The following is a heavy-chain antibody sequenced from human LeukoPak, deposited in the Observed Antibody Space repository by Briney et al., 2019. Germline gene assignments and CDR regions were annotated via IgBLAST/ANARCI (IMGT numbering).Heavy chain of an antibody. CDR1: GGSMSSHY. V-gene: IGHV4-59*11. CDR3: ARENYYYYYMDV. J-gene: IGHJ6*03. Sequence: SETLSLTCTVSGGSMSSHYWSWIRQPPGKGLEWIGYIYYTGGTNYNPSLRSRVGISVETSKNQFSLRLSSVTAADTAVYYCARENYYYYYMDVWGKGTTVTVSS. CDR2: IYYTGGT.